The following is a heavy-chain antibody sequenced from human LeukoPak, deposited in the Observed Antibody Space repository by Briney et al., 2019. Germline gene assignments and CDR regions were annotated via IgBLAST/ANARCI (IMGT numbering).Heavy chain of an antibody. J-gene: IGHJ6*03. V-gene: IGHV4-59*01. CDR1: GGSISSYY. CDR2: IYYSGST. CDR3: ARVHYYGSGSYYGYYYYMDV. D-gene: IGHD3-10*01. Sequence: SETLSLTCTVSGGSISSYYWSWIRQPPGKGLEWIEYIYYSGSTNYNPSLKSRVTISVDTSKNQFSLKLSSVTAADTAVYYCARVHYYGSGSYYGYYYYMDVWGKGTTVTISS.